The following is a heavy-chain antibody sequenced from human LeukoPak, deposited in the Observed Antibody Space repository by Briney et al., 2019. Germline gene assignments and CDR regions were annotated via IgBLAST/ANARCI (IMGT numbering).Heavy chain of an antibody. V-gene: IGHV1-69*05. CDR3: ASPDRSGGFAFDI. J-gene: IGHJ3*02. CDR1: GGTFSSYA. D-gene: IGHD2-15*01. Sequence: SVKVSCKASGGTFSSYAISWVRQAPGQGLEWMGGIIPIFGTANYAQKFQGRVTITTDESTSTAYMELSSLRSEDTAVYYCASPDRSGGFAFDIWGQGTMVTVSS. CDR2: IIPIFGTA.